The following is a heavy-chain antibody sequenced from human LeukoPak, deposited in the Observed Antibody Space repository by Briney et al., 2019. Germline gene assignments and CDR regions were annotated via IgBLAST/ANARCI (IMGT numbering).Heavy chain of an antibody. J-gene: IGHJ4*02. CDR2: IYTSGST. Sequence: SETLSLTCTVSGGSISSGSYYWSWIRQPAGKGLEWIGRIYTSGSTNYNPSLMSRVTISVDTSKNQFSLKLSSVTAADTAVYYCARVSPPNYDFWSGKRTFDYWGQGTLVTVSS. CDR3: ARVSPPNYDFWSGKRTFDY. CDR1: GGSISSGSYY. D-gene: IGHD3-3*01. V-gene: IGHV4-61*02.